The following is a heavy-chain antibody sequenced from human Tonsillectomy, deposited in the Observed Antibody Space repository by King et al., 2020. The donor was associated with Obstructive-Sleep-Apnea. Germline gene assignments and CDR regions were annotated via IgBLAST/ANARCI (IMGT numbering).Heavy chain of an antibody. Sequence: QVQLQQWGAGLLKPSGTLSLTCAVYGGSFSSYYWSWIRQPPGKGLEWIGEISHSGRTNYNPSVKSRVTISIDTSKNQFSLQLRSVTAADTAVYYCAREPADDTAMPTYWYFDLWGRGTLVTVSS. V-gene: IGHV4-34*01. CDR1: GGSFSSYY. D-gene: IGHD5-18*01. J-gene: IGHJ2*01. CDR2: ISHSGRT. CDR3: AREPADDTAMPTYWYFDL.